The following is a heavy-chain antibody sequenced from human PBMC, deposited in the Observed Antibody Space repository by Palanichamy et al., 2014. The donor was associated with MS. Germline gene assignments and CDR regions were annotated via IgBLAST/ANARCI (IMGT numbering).Heavy chain of an antibody. D-gene: IGHD3-3*01. CDR1: GYTFTDYA. CDR2: TNAGNGNT. J-gene: IGHJ4*02. Sequence: QVQLVQSGAEVKKPGASVKVSCKASGYTFTDYAMNWVRQAPGQRLEWMGWTNAGNGNTKYSQKFQGRVTLTRDTSASTAYMELSSLTSEDTAVYYCARGLWSSSRVGYYFDNWGQGTLVTVSS. V-gene: IGHV1-3*01. CDR3: ARGLWSSSRVGYYFDN.